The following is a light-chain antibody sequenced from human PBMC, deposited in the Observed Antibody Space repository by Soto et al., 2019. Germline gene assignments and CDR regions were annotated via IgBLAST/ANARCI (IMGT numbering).Light chain of an antibody. V-gene: IGKV1-39*01. Sequence: DMQLTQSTSGLSASXXDIFTIPCRASQSIGKHLNWYQQKPGKAPKFLIYGASTLQSGVPSRFTGSGSGTDFTLTVNSLQAEDFASYYCQQGYSSPATFSHGTRLE. J-gene: IGKJ5*01. CDR1: QSIGKH. CDR3: QQGYSSPAT. CDR2: GAS.